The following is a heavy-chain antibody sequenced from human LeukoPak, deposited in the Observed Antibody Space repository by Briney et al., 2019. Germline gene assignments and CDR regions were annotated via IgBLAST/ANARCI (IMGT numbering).Heavy chain of an antibody. Sequence: ETLSLTCAVYGGSFSGYYWSWVRQAPGKGLEWVSAISGSGGSTYYADSVKGRFTISRDNSKNTLYLQMNSLRAEDTAVYYCAKDHCSGGSCYGVYFDYWGQGTLVTVSS. J-gene: IGHJ4*02. CDR3: AKDHCSGGSCYGVYFDY. CDR1: GGSFSGYY. D-gene: IGHD2-15*01. CDR2: ISGSGGST. V-gene: IGHV3-23*01.